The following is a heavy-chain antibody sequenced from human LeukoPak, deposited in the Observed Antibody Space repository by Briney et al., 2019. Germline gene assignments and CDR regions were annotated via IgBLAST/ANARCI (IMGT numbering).Heavy chain of an antibody. Sequence: GESLKISCKASGYSFTSYWSGWVRQMPGKGLEWMGIVYPGDADTRYSPSFQGQVTISADKSISTAYLQWSSLKASDTAMYYCARTVEMASLYYFDYWGQGTLVTVSS. CDR3: ARTVEMASLYYFDY. J-gene: IGHJ4*02. CDR2: VYPGDADT. CDR1: GYSFTSYW. V-gene: IGHV5-51*01. D-gene: IGHD5-24*01.